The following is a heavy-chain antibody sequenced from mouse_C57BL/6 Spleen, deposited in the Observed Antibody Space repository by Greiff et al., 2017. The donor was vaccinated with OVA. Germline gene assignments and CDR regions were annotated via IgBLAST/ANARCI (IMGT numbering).Heavy chain of an antibody. CDR3: ARGGNHPYYFDY. CDR2: IDPSDSYT. Sequence: VQLQQPGAELVKPGASVKLSCKASGYTFTSYWMQWVKQRPGQGLEWIGEIDPSDSYTNYNQKFKGKATLTVDTSSSTAYMQLSSLTSEDSAVYYCARGGNHPYYFDYWGQGTTLTVSS. V-gene: IGHV1-50*01. J-gene: IGHJ2*01. D-gene: IGHD2-1*01. CDR1: GYTFTSYW.